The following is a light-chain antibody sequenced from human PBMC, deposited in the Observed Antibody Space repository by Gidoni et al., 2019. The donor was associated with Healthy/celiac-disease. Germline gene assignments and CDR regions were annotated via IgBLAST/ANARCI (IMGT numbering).Light chain of an antibody. CDR3: QQNYSTPWT. Sequence: IQMTQFPSSLSASVGDRVTITCRASQGISSYLNWYQQKPGKAPKLLIYAASSLQSGVPSRFSGSGSGTDFTLTISSLQPEDFATYYCQQNYSTPWTFGQGTKVEIK. J-gene: IGKJ1*01. CDR1: QGISSY. CDR2: AAS. V-gene: IGKV1-39*01.